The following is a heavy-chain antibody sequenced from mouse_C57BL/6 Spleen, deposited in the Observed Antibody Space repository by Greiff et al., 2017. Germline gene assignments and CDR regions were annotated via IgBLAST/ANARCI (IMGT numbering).Heavy chain of an antibody. CDR3: ATAQAKDPYAMDY. CDR2: INPSSGYT. V-gene: IGHV1-7*01. Sequence: QVHVKQSGAELAKPGASVKLSCKASGYTFTSYWMHWVKQRPGQGLEWIGYINPSSGYTKYNQKFKDKATLTADKSSSTAYMQLSSLTYEDSAVYYCATAQAKDPYAMDYWGQGTSVTVSS. D-gene: IGHD3-2*02. CDR1: GYTFTSYW. J-gene: IGHJ4*01.